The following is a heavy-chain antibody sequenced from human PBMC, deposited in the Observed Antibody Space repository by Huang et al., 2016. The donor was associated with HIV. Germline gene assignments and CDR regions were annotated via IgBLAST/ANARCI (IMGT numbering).Heavy chain of an antibody. CDR3: AQTIMSTCAEDIGISGVDAFDI. J-gene: IGHJ3*02. V-gene: IGHV2-5*01. D-gene: IGHD3-16*01. CDR1: GLSLSTRGVG. Sequence: QITLKESGPTLVKPTQTLTLTCTVSGLSLSTRGVGVGWIRQPPGKAREWLALTYWNDDKRYSPSLSSRLTITRDTSKNQVVLRMTNRDPVDTATYHWAQTIMSTCAEDIGISGVDAFDIWGQGTMVTVSS. CDR2: TYWNDDK.